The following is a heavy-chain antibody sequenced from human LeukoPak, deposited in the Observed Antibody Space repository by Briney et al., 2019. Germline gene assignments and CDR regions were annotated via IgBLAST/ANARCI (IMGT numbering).Heavy chain of an antibody. CDR1: GFTFSSYG. J-gene: IGHJ3*02. D-gene: IGHD3-10*01. CDR3: AASFRGVILEGFDI. V-gene: IGHV3-30*03. Sequence: TGRSLRLSCAASGFTFSSYGMHWVRQAPGKGLEWVAVISYDGSNKYYADSVKGRFTISRDNSKNTLYLQMNSLRAEDTAVYYCAASFRGVILEGFDIWGQGTMVTVSS. CDR2: ISYDGSNK.